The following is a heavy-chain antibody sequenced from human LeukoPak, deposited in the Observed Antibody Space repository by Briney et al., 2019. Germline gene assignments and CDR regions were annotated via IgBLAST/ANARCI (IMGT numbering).Heavy chain of an antibody. CDR1: GGSISSSRNY. J-gene: IGHJ4*02. V-gene: IGHV4-39*01. CDR3: ATGGGIAVAHA. CDR2: IYHSGTT. Sequence: SETLSLTCTVSGGSISSSRNYWGWIRQPPGKGLEWIASIYHSGTTYYSPSLKSRVTIFVHTSDNQFSLKLSSVTAADTAAYYCATGGGIAVAHAWGQGIVVTVSP. D-gene: IGHD6-19*01.